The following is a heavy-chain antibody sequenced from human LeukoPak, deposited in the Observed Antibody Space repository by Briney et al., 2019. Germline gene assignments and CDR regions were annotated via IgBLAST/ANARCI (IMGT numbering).Heavy chain of an antibody. CDR2: VSAYKGNT. D-gene: IGHD3-22*01. CDR1: RWTFTSYR. V-gene: IGHV1-18*01. CDR3: ASGDDSSTRYYRDV. J-gene: IGHJ6*03. Sequence: SVTDSCLSSRWTFTSYRLSWVRQARSRGREGMGWVSAYKGNTNYEQKLQGRVTMTTDTYTRTAYMELRSLRSDDTAVYYCASGDDSSTRYYRDVWGKGTTVTVFS.